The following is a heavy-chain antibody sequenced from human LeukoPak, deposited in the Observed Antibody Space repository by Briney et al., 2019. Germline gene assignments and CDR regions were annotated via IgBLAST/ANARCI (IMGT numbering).Heavy chain of an antibody. V-gene: IGHV1-2*02. CDR1: GYTFTGYY. Sequence: ASVKVSCKASGYTFTGYYMHWVRQAPGQGLEWMGWINPNSGGTNYAQKFQGRVTMTRDTSISTAYMELSRLRSDNTAVYYCARVDTVYYYGSGSRPIDYWGQGTLVTVSS. D-gene: IGHD3-10*01. CDR2: INPNSGGT. J-gene: IGHJ4*02. CDR3: ARVDTVYYYGSGSRPIDY.